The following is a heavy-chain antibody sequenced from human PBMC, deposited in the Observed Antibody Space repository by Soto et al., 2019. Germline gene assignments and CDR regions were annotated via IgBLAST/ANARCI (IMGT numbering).Heavy chain of an antibody. J-gene: IGHJ5*02. V-gene: IGHV3-74*01. Sequence: EVQLVESGGGLVQPGGSLRLSCAASGFTFSSYWMHWVRQATGKGLVWVSRINSDGSRTSYADSVKGRFTSSRDNAKNTLYLQMNSLRAEDTAVYYCARAMAIAAAGISWFDPWGQGTLVTVSS. D-gene: IGHD6-13*01. CDR3: ARAMAIAAAGISWFDP. CDR2: INSDGSRT. CDR1: GFTFSSYW.